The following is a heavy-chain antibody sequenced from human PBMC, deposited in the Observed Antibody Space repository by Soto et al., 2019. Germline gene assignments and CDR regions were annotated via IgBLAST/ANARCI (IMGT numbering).Heavy chain of an antibody. CDR3: VRENGTSSLDY. D-gene: IGHD6-6*01. J-gene: IGHJ4*02. Sequence: QVQLVQSGAEVKKPGSSVKVSCEASGGTVSAYTINWVRQAPGQGLEWMGRIISILDIPNYAQKFQGRLTIIADTSTSTTYMELRNLRSEDTATYYCVRENGTSSLDYWGQGTLVTVSS. CDR1: GGTVSAYT. V-gene: IGHV1-69*02. CDR2: IISILDIP.